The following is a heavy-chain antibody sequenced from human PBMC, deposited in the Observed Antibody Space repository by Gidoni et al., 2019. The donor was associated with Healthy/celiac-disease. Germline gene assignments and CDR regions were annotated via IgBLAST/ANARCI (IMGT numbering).Heavy chain of an antibody. V-gene: IGHV4-34*01. CDR3: ARKIKTQRYNWNYENDSWYCDL. J-gene: IGHJ2*01. Sequence: QVQLQQWGAGLVKPSETLSLTCAVYGGSFSGYYWSWIRQPPGKGLEWIGVINHSGSPNYNPSLKCRVTISVDSSKHQFSLKLSSGTAADTAVYYCARKIKTQRYNWNYENDSWYCDLWGRGTLVTVSS. D-gene: IGHD1-7*01. CDR1: GGSFSGYY. CDR2: INHSGSP.